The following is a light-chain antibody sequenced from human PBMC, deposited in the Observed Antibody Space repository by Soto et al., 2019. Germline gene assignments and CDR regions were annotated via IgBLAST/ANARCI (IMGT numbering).Light chain of an antibody. J-gene: IGKJ5*01. CDR1: QSVSSSY. V-gene: IGKV3-20*01. CDR2: GAS. Sequence: EILLTQSPGTLSLSPGERATLSCRASQSVSSSYLAWYQQKPGQAPRLLIYGASSRATGIPDRFSGSGSGTDFTLTISRLEPEDFAVYYCQQYGSPPATFGQGTRLEIK. CDR3: QQYGSPPAT.